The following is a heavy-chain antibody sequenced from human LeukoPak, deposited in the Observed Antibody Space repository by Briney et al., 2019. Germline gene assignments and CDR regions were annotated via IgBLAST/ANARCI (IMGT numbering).Heavy chain of an antibody. CDR2: INHSGRT. V-gene: IGHV4-34*01. J-gene: IGHJ4*02. CDR3: AREGLYCSGGSCYFDY. Sequence: PSETLSLTCAVYGGSFSGYYWSWLRQPPGKGVEWVGEINHSGRTNYNPSLKRRVTISVEKSKNQFSLKLSSVTPADTAVYYCAREGLYCSGGSCYFDYWGQGTLVTVSS. CDR1: GGSFSGYY. D-gene: IGHD2-15*01.